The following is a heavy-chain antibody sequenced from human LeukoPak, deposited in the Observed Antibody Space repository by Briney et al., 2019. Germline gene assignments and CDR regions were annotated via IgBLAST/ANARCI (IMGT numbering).Heavy chain of an antibody. V-gene: IGHV4-39*07. CDR2: INHSGST. CDR3: ASEFWSGDPDY. CDR1: GGSISSGSYH. Sequence: SGTLSLTCAVSGGSISSGSYHWSWIRQPPGKGLEWIGEINHSGSTNYNPSLKSRVTISVDTSKNQFSLKLSSVTAADTAVYYCASEFWSGDPDYWGQGTLVTVSS. D-gene: IGHD3-3*01. J-gene: IGHJ4*02.